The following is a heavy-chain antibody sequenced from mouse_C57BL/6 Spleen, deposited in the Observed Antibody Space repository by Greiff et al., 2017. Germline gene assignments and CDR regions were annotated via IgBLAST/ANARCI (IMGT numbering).Heavy chain of an antibody. J-gene: IGHJ2*01. V-gene: IGHV5-17*01. CDR1: GFTFSDYG. D-gene: IGHD2-5*01. Sequence: EVQRVESGGGLVKPGGSLKLSCAASGFTFSDYGMHWVRQAPEKGLEWVAYISSGSSTIYYADTVKGRFTISRDNAQNTRFLQMNSLRSEDTAMYYCASYYSNERYYFDYWGQGTTLTVSS. CDR3: ASYYSNERYYFDY. CDR2: ISSGSSTI.